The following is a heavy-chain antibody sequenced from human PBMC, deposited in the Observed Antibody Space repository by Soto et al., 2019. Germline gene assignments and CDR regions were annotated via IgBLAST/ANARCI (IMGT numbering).Heavy chain of an antibody. J-gene: IGHJ3*02. V-gene: IGHV4-30-2*01. D-gene: IGHD3-22*01. CDR3: ARGTTMIVVGGGRYAFDI. CDR2: IYHSGST. Sequence: PSETLSLTCAVSGGSSSSGGYSWIWIRHPPGKGLEWIGYIYHSGSTYYNPSLKSRATISVDRSKNQFSLKLSSVTAADTAVYYCARGTTMIVVGGGRYAFDIWGQGTMVTVSS. CDR1: GGSSSSGGYS.